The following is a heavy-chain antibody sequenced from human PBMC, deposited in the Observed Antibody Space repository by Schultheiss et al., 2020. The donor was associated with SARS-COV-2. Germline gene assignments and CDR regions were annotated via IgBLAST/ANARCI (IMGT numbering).Heavy chain of an antibody. CDR1: GFIVNSTY. CDR3: ARDHSVGFDH. J-gene: IGHJ4*02. V-gene: IGHV3-53*01. Sequence: GESLKISCAASGFIVNSTYMSWVRLAPGKGLEWLSIIYTGGTTNYADSVRGRFTISRDNSKNTLYLQMNSLRAEDTAVYYCARDHSVGFDHWGQGTLVTVSS. D-gene: IGHD2-21*01. CDR2: IYTGGTT.